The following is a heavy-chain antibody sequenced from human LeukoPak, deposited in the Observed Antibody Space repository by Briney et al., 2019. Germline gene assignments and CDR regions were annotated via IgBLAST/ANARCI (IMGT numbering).Heavy chain of an antibody. V-gene: IGHV3-21*01. J-gene: IGHJ4*02. D-gene: IGHD3-10*01. Sequence: GSLRLSCAASGFTFSSYSMNWVRQAPGKGLEWVSSISSSSSYIYYADSVKGRFTISRDNAKNSLYLQMNSLRAEDTAVYYCARSGYYYGSEGEDYFDYWGQGTLVTVSS. CDR1: GFTFSSYS. CDR2: ISSSSSYI. CDR3: ARSGYYYGSEGEDYFDY.